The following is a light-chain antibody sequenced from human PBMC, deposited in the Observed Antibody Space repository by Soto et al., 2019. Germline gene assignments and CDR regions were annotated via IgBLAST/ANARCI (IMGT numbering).Light chain of an antibody. Sequence: QSVLTRPASVSGSPGQSITISCTGTSSDVGGYNYVSWYQQHPGKAPKLMIYDVSNRPSGVSDRVSGSKSGSTASLTISGLQAEDEADYYCSSYTSSRALLYVFGTGTKVTVL. CDR2: DVS. CDR1: SSDVGGYNY. J-gene: IGLJ1*01. CDR3: SSYTSSRALLYV. V-gene: IGLV2-14*01.